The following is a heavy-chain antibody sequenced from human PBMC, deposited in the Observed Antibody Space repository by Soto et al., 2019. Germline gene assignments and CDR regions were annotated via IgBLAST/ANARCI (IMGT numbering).Heavy chain of an antibody. J-gene: IGHJ4*02. CDR3: AREVYYGSGSHNYFDY. CDR2: ISAYNGNT. D-gene: IGHD3-10*01. CDR1: GYTFTSYG. Sequence: SVKVSCKASGYTFTSYGISWVRQAPGQGLEWMGWISAYNGNTNYAQKLQGRVTMTTDTSTSTAYMELRSLRSDDTAVYYCAREVYYGSGSHNYFDYWGQGTLVTVSS. V-gene: IGHV1-18*04.